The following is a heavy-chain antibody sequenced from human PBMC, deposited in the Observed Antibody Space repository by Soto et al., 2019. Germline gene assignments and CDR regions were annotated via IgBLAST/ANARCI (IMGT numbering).Heavy chain of an antibody. CDR1: GGSISSGGYY. V-gene: IGHV4-31*03. Sequence: QVQLQESGPGLVKPSQTLSLTCTVSGGSISSGGYYWSWIRQHPGKGLEWIGYIYYSGSTYYNPSLKSRVTISVDTSKNQFSLKLSSVTAADTAVYYCARGMVRGVMPVSTFDYWGQGTLVTVSS. CDR3: ARGMVRGVMPVSTFDY. J-gene: IGHJ4*02. CDR2: IYYSGST. D-gene: IGHD3-10*01.